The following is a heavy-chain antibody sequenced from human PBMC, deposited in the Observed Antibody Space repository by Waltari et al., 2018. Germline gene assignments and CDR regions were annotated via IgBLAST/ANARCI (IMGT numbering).Heavy chain of an antibody. CDR1: GGSFNDYF. Sequence: QEKLQQWGAGLMKPSETLSLTCTVHGGSFNDYFWTWIRQAPGKGLEWIGESHHSGYTNYNPSLKSRVSISVDTSKREFSLKMTSVTAADTAMYYCARGLIYCSSGSCVGYWGQGTLVTVSS. V-gene: IGHV4-34*01. D-gene: IGHD2-15*01. CDR3: ARGLIYCSSGSCVGY. CDR2: SHHSGYT. J-gene: IGHJ4*02.